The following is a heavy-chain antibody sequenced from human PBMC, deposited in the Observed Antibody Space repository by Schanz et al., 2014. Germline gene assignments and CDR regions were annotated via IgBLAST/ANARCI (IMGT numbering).Heavy chain of an antibody. Sequence: QVQLVQSGAEVKKPGASVKVSCQASGYTFISYGIKWVRQAPGQGLEWMGWISAYNGHTDYAQKLQGRVTLTTDTSTSTAYMELRNLRSDDTAVYYCARAKRFGDMDVWGQGTTVTVSS. CDR2: ISAYNGHT. J-gene: IGHJ6*02. D-gene: IGHD3-10*01. CDR3: ARAKRFGDMDV. V-gene: IGHV1-18*01. CDR1: GYTFISYG.